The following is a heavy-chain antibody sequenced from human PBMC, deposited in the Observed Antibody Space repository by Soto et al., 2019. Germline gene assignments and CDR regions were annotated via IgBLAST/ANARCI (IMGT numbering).Heavy chain of an antibody. J-gene: IGHJ5*01. CDR2: ISDDGSRT. CDR3: VKGGWLDF. D-gene: IGHD3-16*01. V-gene: IGHV3-23*01. Sequence: EVQLLESGGGLVQPGGSLRLSCAASGFSFSTFEMSWVRQAPGRGLEWVSFISDDGSRTYYADAVKGRFTISRDNSKHKLYLQMNSLTAEDTAVYACVKGGWLDFWGQGGLVRVSS. CDR1: GFSFSTFE.